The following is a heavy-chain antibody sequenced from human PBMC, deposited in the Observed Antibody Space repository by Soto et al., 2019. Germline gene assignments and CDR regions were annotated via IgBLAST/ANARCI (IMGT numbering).Heavy chain of an antibody. J-gene: IGHJ4*02. CDR3: ARAVVTSYGVFDY. CDR2: ITYNGET. V-gene: IGHV1-18*01. D-gene: IGHD3-22*01. Sequence: QIQLVQSGAEVKKPGDSVKVSCKASGYTFNSYGISWGRQAPGQGLEWMGWITYNGETNYPQKLQGRVTMTADTSTSTAYMELRSLRTDDTAVYYCARAVVTSYGVFDYWGQGTLVTVSS. CDR1: GYTFNSYG.